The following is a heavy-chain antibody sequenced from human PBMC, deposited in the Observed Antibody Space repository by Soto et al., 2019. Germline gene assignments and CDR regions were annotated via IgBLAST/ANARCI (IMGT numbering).Heavy chain of an antibody. CDR1: GGSFSGYY. D-gene: IGHD7-27*01. Sequence: QVQLQQWGAGLLKPSETLSLTCAVYGGSFSGYYWNWIRQPPGKGLEWIGEINHSGSTNYNPSLKSRVTLSVDTSKNQCSRKLSSVTAADTAVYYCARGWGRIFDYWGQGTLVTVSS. CDR2: INHSGST. V-gene: IGHV4-34*01. CDR3: ARGWGRIFDY. J-gene: IGHJ4*02.